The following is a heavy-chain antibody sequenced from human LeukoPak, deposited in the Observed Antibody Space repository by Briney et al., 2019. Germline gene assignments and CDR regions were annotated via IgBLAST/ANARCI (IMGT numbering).Heavy chain of an antibody. CDR2: INPNSGGT. V-gene: IGHV1-2*02. CDR1: GYRFTGYY. D-gene: IGHD3-22*01. Sequence: GASVKVSCKASGYRFTGYYIHWVRQAPGEGLEWMGWINPNSGGTNYAQKFQGRVTMTRDKSISTAYMELSRLRSDDTAVYYCARDVDYYDSSGYYYDFDYWGQGTLVTVSS. J-gene: IGHJ4*02. CDR3: ARDVDYYDSSGYYYDFDY.